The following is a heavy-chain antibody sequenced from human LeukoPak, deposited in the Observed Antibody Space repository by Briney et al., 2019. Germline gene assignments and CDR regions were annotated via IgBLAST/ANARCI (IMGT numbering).Heavy chain of an antibody. J-gene: IGHJ4*02. Sequence: GRSLRLSCAASGFTFSSYAMHWVRQAPGKGLEWVAVISYDGSNKYYADSVKGRFTISRDSSKNTLYLQMNSLRAEDTAVYYCARDEDIVEYYFDYWGQGTLVTVSS. CDR1: GFTFSSYA. CDR2: ISYDGSNK. D-gene: IGHD5-12*01. CDR3: ARDEDIVEYYFDY. V-gene: IGHV3-30-3*01.